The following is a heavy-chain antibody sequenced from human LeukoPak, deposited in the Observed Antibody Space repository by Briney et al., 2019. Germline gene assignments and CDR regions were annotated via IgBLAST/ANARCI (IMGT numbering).Heavy chain of an antibody. J-gene: IGHJ4*02. CDR1: GGSFSGYY. Sequence: KPSETLSLTCAVYGGSFSGYYWSWIRQPPGKGLEWIGEINHSGSTNYNPSLKSRVTISVDTSKNQFSLKLSSVTAADTAVYYCARHGGRGERRAALDYWGQGTLVTVSS. CDR2: INHSGST. V-gene: IGHV4-34*01. CDR3: ARHGGRGERRAALDY. D-gene: IGHD6-6*01.